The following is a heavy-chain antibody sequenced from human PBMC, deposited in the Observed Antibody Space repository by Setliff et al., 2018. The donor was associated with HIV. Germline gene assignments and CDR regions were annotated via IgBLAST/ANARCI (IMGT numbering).Heavy chain of an antibody. CDR1: GGSFNDYY. CDR3: ARLRQWLAFFDS. V-gene: IGHV4-34*01. Sequence: SETLSLTCAVYGGSFNDYYWIWIRQPPGKGLEWIGEINHSGSTNYNPSLKSRITISVDTSQNQFSLKLTSVTAADTAVYYCARLRQWLAFFDSWGQGTLVTVSS. D-gene: IGHD6-19*01. CDR2: INHSGST. J-gene: IGHJ4*02.